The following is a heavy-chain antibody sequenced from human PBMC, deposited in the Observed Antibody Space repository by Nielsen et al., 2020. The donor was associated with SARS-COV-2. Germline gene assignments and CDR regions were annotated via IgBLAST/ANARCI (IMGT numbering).Heavy chain of an antibody. D-gene: IGHD6-13*01. J-gene: IGHJ6*02. CDR1: GFTFSSYG. CDR2: IWYDGSNK. Sequence: GGSLRLSCAASGFTFSSYGMHWVRQAPGKGLEWVAVIWYDGSNKYYADSVKGRLTISRDNSKNTLYLQMNSLRAEDTAVYYCASELVPGYYGMDVWGQGTTVTVSS. CDR3: ASELVPGYYGMDV. V-gene: IGHV3-33*01.